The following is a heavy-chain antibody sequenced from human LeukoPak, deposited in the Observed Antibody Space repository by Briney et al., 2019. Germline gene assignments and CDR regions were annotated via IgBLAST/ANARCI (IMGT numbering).Heavy chain of an antibody. Sequence: GGSLRLSCATSGFTFTTYWMNWVRQAPGKGLEWVANIKQDGSEKHYVDSVKGRFTISRDNARNSLYLQMNSLRADDTAVYYCARGGGYAWDYWGQGTLVTVSS. J-gene: IGHJ4*02. D-gene: IGHD5-12*01. CDR2: IKQDGSEK. V-gene: IGHV3-7*01. CDR1: GFTFTTYW. CDR3: ARGGGYAWDY.